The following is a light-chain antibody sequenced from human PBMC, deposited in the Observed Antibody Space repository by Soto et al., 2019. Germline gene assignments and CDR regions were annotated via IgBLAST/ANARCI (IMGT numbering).Light chain of an antibody. Sequence: LVLTQSPGTLSLSPGERATLSCRASQTVRNNYLAWYQQKPGQAPRLLIYGASARATGIPDRFSGSGSGADFTLTISRLEPEDLAVYYCQQYGSSPRTFGQGTKVDIK. CDR1: QTVRNNY. CDR2: GAS. V-gene: IGKV3-20*01. J-gene: IGKJ1*01. CDR3: QQYGSSPRT.